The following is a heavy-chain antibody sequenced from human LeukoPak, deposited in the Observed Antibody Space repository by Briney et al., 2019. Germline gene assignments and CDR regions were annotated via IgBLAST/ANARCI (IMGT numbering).Heavy chain of an antibody. CDR1: GFTVSSNY. D-gene: IGHD2-15*01. V-gene: IGHV3-66*02. Sequence: GGSLRLSCAASGFTVSSNYMSWVRQAPGKGLEWVSLLYSGGSTYYADSAKGRFTISGDNSKNTLYLQMNSLRAEDTAVYYCATSYCSGGSCYPQYFQHWGQGTLVTVSS. CDR3: ATSYCSGGSCYPQYFQH. CDR2: LYSGGST. J-gene: IGHJ1*01.